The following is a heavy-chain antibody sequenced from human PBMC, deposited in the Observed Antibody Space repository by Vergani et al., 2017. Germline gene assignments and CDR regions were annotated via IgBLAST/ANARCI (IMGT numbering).Heavy chain of an antibody. CDR2: INHSGST. D-gene: IGHD3-22*01. J-gene: IGHJ4*02. CDR3: ARMGGYDEGDAFRIGYFDS. Sequence: QVQLQQWGAGLLKPSETLSLTCAVYGGSFSGYYWSWICQPPGKGLEWIGEINHSGSTNYNPSLKSRVTISVDTSKNQFSLKLSSVTAADTAVYYCARMGGYDEGDAFRIGYFDSWGPGILVTVSS. V-gene: IGHV4-34*01. CDR1: GGSFSGYY.